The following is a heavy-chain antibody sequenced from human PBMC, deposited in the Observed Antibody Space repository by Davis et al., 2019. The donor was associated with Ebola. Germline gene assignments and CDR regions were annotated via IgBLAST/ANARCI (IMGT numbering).Heavy chain of an antibody. D-gene: IGHD5-12*01. Sequence: GESLKISCKASGYSFNIYWIAWVRQMPGKGLEWMGIIYPGDSDTRYSPSFPGQVTISADKSISTAYLQWSSLKASDTAMYYCARPSTGDYDSFDYWGQGTLVTVSS. CDR3: ARPSTGDYDSFDY. CDR2: IYPGDSDT. J-gene: IGHJ4*02. CDR1: GYSFNIYW. V-gene: IGHV5-51*01.